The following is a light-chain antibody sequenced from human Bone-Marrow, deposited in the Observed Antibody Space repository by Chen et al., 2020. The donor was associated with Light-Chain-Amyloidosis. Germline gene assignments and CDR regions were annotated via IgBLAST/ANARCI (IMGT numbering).Light chain of an antibody. CDR2: YDD. V-gene: IGLV1-36*01. J-gene: IGLJ2*01. Sequence: QSVLTQPPSVSEAPRQRVTISCSGSTSNIGNNSVNWYQQLPGRAPKLLIYYDDLLPSGVSDRCSGSKSGTAASLAISGLQSEDEADYYCAVWDDSLNGPVCGGGTKLTVL. CDR1: TSNIGNNS. CDR3: AVWDDSLNGPV.